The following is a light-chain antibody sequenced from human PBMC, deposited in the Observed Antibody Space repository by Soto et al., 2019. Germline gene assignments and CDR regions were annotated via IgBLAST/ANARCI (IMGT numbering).Light chain of an antibody. Sequence: QSALTQPASVSGSPGQSISISCTGTSSDVGGYNYVSWYQQHPGKAPKLIIYKVSNRPSGVSNRFSGSKSGNTASLTISGLPSEDEADYYCISYTRRTSYVFGSGTKVTVL. V-gene: IGLV2-14*01. CDR1: SSDVGGYNY. J-gene: IGLJ1*01. CDR3: ISYTRRTSYV. CDR2: KVS.